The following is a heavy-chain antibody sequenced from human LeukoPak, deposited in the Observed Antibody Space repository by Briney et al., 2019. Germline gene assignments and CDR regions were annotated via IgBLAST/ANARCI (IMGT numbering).Heavy chain of an antibody. J-gene: IGHJ6*04. V-gene: IGHV4-4*02. D-gene: IGHD4-11*01. CDR2: IYHSGST. CDR3: ARGAPDYYFYYYGMDV. Sequence: SETLSLTCAVSGGSIRSSNWWSWVRQPPGKGLEWIGEIYHSGSTNYNPSLKSRVTISVDKSKNQFSLKLSSVTAADTAVYYCARGAPDYYFYYYGMDVWGKGTTVTVSS. CDR1: GGSIRSSNW.